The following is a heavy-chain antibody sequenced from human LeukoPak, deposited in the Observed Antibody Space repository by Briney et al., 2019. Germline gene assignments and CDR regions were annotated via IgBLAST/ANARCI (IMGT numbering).Heavy chain of an antibody. CDR1: GFTFGSYA. V-gene: IGHV3-23*01. D-gene: IGHD4-17*01. CDR3: ARTVGDYFDY. Sequence: GGSLRLSCAASGFTFGSYAMSWVRQAPGKGLEWVSAISGSGGSTYYADSVKGRFTISRDNSKNTLYLQMNSLRAEDTAVYYCARTVGDYFDYWGQGTLVTVSS. J-gene: IGHJ4*02. CDR2: ISGSGGST.